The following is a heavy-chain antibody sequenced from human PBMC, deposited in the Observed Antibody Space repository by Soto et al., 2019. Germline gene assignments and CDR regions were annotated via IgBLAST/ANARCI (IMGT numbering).Heavy chain of an antibody. J-gene: IGHJ6*02. D-gene: IGHD2-2*01. Sequence: GGSLRLSCAASGFTFSSYWMSWVRQAPGKGLEWVANIKQDGSEKYYVDSVKGRFTISRDNAKNSLYLQMKSLRAEDTAVYYCARDQGSKKYYYYGMDVWGQGTTVTVSS. CDR1: GFTFSSYW. CDR2: IKQDGSEK. CDR3: ARDQGSKKYYYYGMDV. V-gene: IGHV3-7*01.